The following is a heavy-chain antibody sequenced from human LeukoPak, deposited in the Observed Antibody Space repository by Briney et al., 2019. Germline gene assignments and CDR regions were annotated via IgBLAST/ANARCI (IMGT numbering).Heavy chain of an antibody. J-gene: IGHJ6*02. V-gene: IGHV4-39*02. CDR1: GGSITTSSYY. CDR3: ASGHSQQGDYYYIGMDV. CDR2: IYYSGST. Sequence: SETLSLTCTVSGGSITTSSYYWGWIRQPPGKGLEWTGIIYYSGSTYYNPSLTSRVTISVDTSKNHFSLRLTSVTAADTAVYYYASGHSQQGDYYYIGMDVWGQGTTVTVSS. D-gene: IGHD1-1*01.